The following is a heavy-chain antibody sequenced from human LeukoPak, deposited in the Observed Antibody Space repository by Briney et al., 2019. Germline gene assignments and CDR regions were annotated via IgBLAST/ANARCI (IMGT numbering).Heavy chain of an antibody. D-gene: IGHD6-13*01. V-gene: IGHV3-23*01. J-gene: IGHJ6*02. CDR3: AKFVGSWYTWGDYGMDV. Sequence: GGSLRLSCAASGLTFRNYAMNWVRQAPGKGLEWVSSISGSGGGTFYADSVKGRFTISRDNAKNSLYLQMNSLRAEDTAVYYCAKFVGSWYTWGDYGMDVWGQGTTVTVSS. CDR2: ISGSGGGT. CDR1: GLTFRNYA.